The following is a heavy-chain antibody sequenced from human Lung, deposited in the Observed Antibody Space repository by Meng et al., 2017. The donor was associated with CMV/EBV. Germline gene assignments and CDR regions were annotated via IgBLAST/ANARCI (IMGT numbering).Heavy chain of an antibody. CDR1: GFTFRSYG. CDR2: IRYETSNK. D-gene: IGHD3-3*01. J-gene: IGHJ4*02. CDR3: AKEMGVRFLVAYDH. V-gene: IGHV3-30*02. Sequence: SCAAPGFTFRSYGMHWVRQAPGKGLEWVAFIRYETSNKYYVDSVKGRFTISRDNSKNTMYLQMNSLRVDDTVVYDCAKEMGVRFLVAYDHWGQGSMVTVSS.